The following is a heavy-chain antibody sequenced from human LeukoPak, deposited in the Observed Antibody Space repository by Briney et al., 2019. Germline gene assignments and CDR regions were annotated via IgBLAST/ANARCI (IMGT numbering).Heavy chain of an antibody. CDR2: IIPIFGTA. D-gene: IGHD3-3*01. CDR3: AATYYDFWSGYYRDFDY. CDR1: GGTFSSYD. J-gene: IGHJ4*02. V-gene: IGHV1-69*05. Sequence: SVKVSCKASGGTFSSYDISWVRQAPGQGLEWMGRIIPIFGTANYAQKFQGRVTITTDESTSTAYMELSSLRSEDTAVYYCAATYYDFWSGYYRDFDYWGQGTLVTVSS.